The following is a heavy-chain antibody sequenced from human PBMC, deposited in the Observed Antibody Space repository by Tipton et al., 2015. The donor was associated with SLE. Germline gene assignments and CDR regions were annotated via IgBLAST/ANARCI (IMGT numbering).Heavy chain of an antibody. CDR3: ARHRGTPRRAFDI. CDR1: GYSTSSGYY. D-gene: IGHD1-14*01. Sequence: TLSLTCAVSGYSTSSGYYWGWIRQPPGKGLEWIGSIYHSGSTYYNPPLKSRVTISVDTSKNQFSLKLSSVTAADTAVYYCARHRGTPRRAFDIWGQGTMVTVSS. J-gene: IGHJ3*02. CDR2: IYHSGST. V-gene: IGHV4-38-2*01.